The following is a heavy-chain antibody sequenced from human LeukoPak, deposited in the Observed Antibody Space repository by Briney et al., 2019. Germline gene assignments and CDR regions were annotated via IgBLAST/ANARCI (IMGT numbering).Heavy chain of an antibody. Sequence: SETLSLTCTVSGGSISSYYWSWIRQPPGKGLERIGYIYYSGSTNYNPSLESRVTISVDTAKNQFSLKLSSVTAADTAVYYCARHYDSSSYWYYFDYWGQGTLVTVSS. CDR2: IYYSGST. J-gene: IGHJ4*02. D-gene: IGHD3-22*01. V-gene: IGHV4-59*08. CDR1: GGSISSYY. CDR3: ARHYDSSSYWYYFDY.